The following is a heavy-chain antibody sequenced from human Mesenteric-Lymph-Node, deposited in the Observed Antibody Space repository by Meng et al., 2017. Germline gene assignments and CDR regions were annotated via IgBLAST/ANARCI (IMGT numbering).Heavy chain of an antibody. CDR3: ARDNPYDPGRNWFDP. V-gene: IGHV3-48*01. Sequence: GGSLRLSCAASGFTFNIYEMIWVRQAPGKGLEWVSYITGSSATIYYADSVKGRFTISRDNSKNTLYLQMNSLRAEDTAVYYCARDNPYDPGRNWFDPWGQGTLVTVSS. D-gene: IGHD3-10*01. CDR1: GFTFNIYE. J-gene: IGHJ5*02. CDR2: ITGSSATI.